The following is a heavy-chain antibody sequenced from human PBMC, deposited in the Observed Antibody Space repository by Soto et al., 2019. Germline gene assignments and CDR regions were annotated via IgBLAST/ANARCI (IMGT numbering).Heavy chain of an antibody. Sequence: GGSLRLSCEVSGITFKTSVMTWVRQAPGKGLEWVSGISDGGRFAYYADSVKGRFTISRDDSKNTLFLQMNSLRAEDTAVYFCAKSGPTNFFNYWGQGTLVTVSS. CDR1: GITFKTSV. J-gene: IGHJ4*02. CDR3: AKSGPTNFFNY. CDR2: ISDGGRFA. V-gene: IGHV3-23*01.